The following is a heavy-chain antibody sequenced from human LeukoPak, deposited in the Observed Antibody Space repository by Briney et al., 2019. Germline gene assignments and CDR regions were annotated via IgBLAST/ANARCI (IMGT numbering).Heavy chain of an antibody. CDR1: GFIFTSYG. J-gene: IGHJ6*04. D-gene: IGHD3-10*02. V-gene: IGHV3-30*02. CDR2: IQYDGTNK. CDR3: AELGITMIGGV. Sequence: PGGSLRLSCAASGFIFTSYGMHWVRQAPGKGLEWVAFIQYDGTNKYYADSVKGRFTISRDNAKNSLYLQMNSLRAEDTAVYYCAELGITMIGGVWGKGATVTISS.